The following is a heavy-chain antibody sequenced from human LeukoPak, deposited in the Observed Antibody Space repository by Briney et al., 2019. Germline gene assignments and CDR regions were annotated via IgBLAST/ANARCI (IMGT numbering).Heavy chain of an antibody. D-gene: IGHD1-14*01. Sequence: SVTLSLTCTVSGGSISSSRYYWGYIRQPPGKGLEWLGSIYYTGSTYYNPSLKSRVTVSVDTSKNQFSLKLNSVTAADTAVYYCVRHDLIGITGGNFDYWGQGTLVSVSS. CDR2: IYYTGST. V-gene: IGHV4-39*01. CDR3: VRHDLIGITGGNFDY. CDR1: GGSISSSRYY. J-gene: IGHJ4*02.